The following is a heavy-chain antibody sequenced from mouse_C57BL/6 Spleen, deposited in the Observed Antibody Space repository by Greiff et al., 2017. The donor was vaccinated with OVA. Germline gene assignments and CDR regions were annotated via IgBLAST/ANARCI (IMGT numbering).Heavy chain of an antibody. CDR2: IHPNSGST. Sequence: QVQLKQPGAELVKPGASVKLSCKASGYTFTSYWMHWVKQRPGQGLEWIGMIHPNSGSTNYNEKFKSKATLTVDKSSSTAYMQLSSLTSEDSAVYYCARGKDYEVFDVWGTGTTVTVSS. D-gene: IGHD2-4*01. CDR3: ARGKDYEVFDV. J-gene: IGHJ1*03. V-gene: IGHV1-64*01. CDR1: GYTFTSYW.